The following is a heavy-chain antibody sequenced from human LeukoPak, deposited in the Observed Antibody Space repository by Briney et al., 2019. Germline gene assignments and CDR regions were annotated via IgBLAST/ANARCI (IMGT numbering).Heavy chain of an antibody. CDR2: IIPIFGTA. D-gene: IGHD6-6*01. V-gene: IGHV1-69*13. CDR3: ARGAARGGVDY. CDR1: GYTFTSYG. J-gene: IGHJ4*02. Sequence: VKVSCKASGYTFTSYGISWVRQAPGQGLEWMGGIIPIFGTANYAQKFQGRVTITTDEPTSTAYMELSSLRSEDTAVYYCARGAARGGVDYWGQGTLVTVSS.